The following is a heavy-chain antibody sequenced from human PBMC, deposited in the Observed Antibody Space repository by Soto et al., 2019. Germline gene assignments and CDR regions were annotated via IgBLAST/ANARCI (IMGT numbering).Heavy chain of an antibody. D-gene: IGHD2-2*01. CDR2: IWYDGSNQ. J-gene: IGHJ4*02. Sequence: QVQLVESGGGVVQPGRSLRLSCAASGFTFSSYGMHWVRQAPGKGLEWVAGIWYDGSNQYYADSVKGRFTISRDNSKNTLYLQMNSQRAEDTAVYYCAREDPAWGYFDYWGQGTLVTVSS. CDR1: GFTFSSYG. V-gene: IGHV3-33*01. CDR3: AREDPAWGYFDY.